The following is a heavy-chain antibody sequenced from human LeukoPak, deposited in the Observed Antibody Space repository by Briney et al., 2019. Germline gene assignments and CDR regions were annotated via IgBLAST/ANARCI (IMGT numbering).Heavy chain of an antibody. Sequence: GASVKVSCKVSGYTLTELSMHWVRQAPGKGLEWMGGFDPEDGETICAQKFQGRVTMTEDTSTDTAYMELSSLRSEDTAVYYCATDPDSSGWYFYWGQGTLVTVSS. CDR3: ATDPDSSGWYFY. J-gene: IGHJ4*02. CDR2: FDPEDGET. CDR1: GYTLTELS. D-gene: IGHD6-19*01. V-gene: IGHV1-24*01.